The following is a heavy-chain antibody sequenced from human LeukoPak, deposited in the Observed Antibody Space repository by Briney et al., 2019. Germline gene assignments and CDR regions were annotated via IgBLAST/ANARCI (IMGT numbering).Heavy chain of an antibody. J-gene: IGHJ4*02. CDR3: ARLGPHCSSTSCYTSVDY. Sequence: GRSLRLSCAASGFTFSSYGMHWVRQAPGKGLGWVAVIWYDGSNKYYADSVKGRFTISRDNSKNTLYLQMNSLRAEDTAVYYCARLGPHCSSTSCYTSVDYWGQGTLVTVSS. V-gene: IGHV3-33*01. CDR2: IWYDGSNK. CDR1: GFTFSSYG. D-gene: IGHD2-2*02.